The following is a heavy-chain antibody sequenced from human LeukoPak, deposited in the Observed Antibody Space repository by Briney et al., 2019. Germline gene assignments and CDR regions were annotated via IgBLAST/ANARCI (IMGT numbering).Heavy chain of an antibody. V-gene: IGHV4-34*01. CDR1: GGSFSGYY. CDR2: INHSGST. J-gene: IGHJ4*02. Sequence: PSETLSLTCAVYGGSFSGYYWSWIRQPPGKGLGWIGEINHSGSTNYNPSLKSRVTISVDTSKNQFSLKLSSVTAADTAVYYCARGLGSRPMVWGQGTLVTVSS. D-gene: IGHD3-10*01. CDR3: ARGLGSRPMV.